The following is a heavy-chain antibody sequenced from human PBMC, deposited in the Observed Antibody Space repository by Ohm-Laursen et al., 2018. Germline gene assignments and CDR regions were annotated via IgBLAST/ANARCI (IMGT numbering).Heavy chain of an antibody. V-gene: IGHV4-59*07. Sequence: SDTLSLTCSVSGDSISAHYWSWIRQPPGKGLEWIGYIHHTGYTTYNPSLKSRVTISVDTSKNQFSLKLSSVTAADTAVYYCARCGRIAARQRGYYGMDVWGQGTTVTVSS. CDR1: GDSISAHY. J-gene: IGHJ6*02. CDR3: ARCGRIAARQRGYYGMDV. CDR2: IHHTGYT. D-gene: IGHD6-6*01.